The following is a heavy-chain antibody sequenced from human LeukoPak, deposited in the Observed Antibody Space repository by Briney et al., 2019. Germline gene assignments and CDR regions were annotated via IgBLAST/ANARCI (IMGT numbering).Heavy chain of an antibody. J-gene: IGHJ4*02. CDR1: GGSFSGYY. Sequence: PSETLSLTCAVYGGSFSGYYWSWIRQPPGTGLEWIGEINHSGSTNYNPSLKSRVTISVDTSKNQFSLKLSSVTAADAAVYYCARGSRAARPFDYWGQGTLVTVSS. D-gene: IGHD6-6*01. CDR3: ARGSRAARPFDY. V-gene: IGHV4-34*01. CDR2: INHSGST.